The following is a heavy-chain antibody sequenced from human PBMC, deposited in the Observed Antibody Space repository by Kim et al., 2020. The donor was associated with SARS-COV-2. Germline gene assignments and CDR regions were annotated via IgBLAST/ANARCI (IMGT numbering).Heavy chain of an antibody. Sequence: NPSLKSRVTVSVDTSKNHFSLRLNSVTAADTAVYYCARVRSIAAPNWFDPWGQGTLVTVSS. D-gene: IGHD6-6*01. V-gene: IGHV4-4*07. CDR3: ARVRSIAAPNWFDP. J-gene: IGHJ5*02.